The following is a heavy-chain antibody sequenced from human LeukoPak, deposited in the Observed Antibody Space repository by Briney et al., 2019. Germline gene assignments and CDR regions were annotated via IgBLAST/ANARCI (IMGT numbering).Heavy chain of an antibody. V-gene: IGHV4-59*08. J-gene: IGHJ4*02. CDR2: IYYSGST. Sequence: SETLSLTCTVSGGSISSYYWGWIRQPPGKGLEWIGYIYYSGSTNYNPSLKSRVTISVDTSKNQFSLKLSSVTAADTAVYYCARGYGSGWYDEPFDYWGQGTLVTVSS. CDR3: ARGYGSGWYDEPFDY. D-gene: IGHD6-19*01. CDR1: GGSISSYY.